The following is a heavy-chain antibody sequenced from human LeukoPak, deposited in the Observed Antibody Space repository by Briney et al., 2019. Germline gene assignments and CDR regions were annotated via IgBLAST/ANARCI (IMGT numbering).Heavy chain of an antibody. CDR1: GGSISSYY. CDR2: IYYSGST. D-gene: IGHD5-18*01. Sequence: PSETLSLTCTVSGGSISSYYWSWIRQPPGKGLEWIGYIYYSGSTNYNPSLKSRVTISVDTSKNQFSLKLSSVTAADTAVYYCGRGIVDTAMVYYDYWGQGTLVTVSS. J-gene: IGHJ4*02. CDR3: GRGIVDTAMVYYDY. V-gene: IGHV4-59*01.